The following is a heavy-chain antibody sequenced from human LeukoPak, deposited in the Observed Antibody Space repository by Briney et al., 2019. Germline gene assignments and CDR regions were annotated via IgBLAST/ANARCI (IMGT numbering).Heavy chain of an antibody. CDR1: GGTFGSYA. CDR3: ARGLFAYGNIAVAGHDGGNAFDI. V-gene: IGHV1-69*04. J-gene: IGHJ3*02. CDR2: IIPILGIA. D-gene: IGHD6-19*01. Sequence: SVKVSCKASGGTFGSYAISWVRQAPGQGLEWMGRIIPILGIANYAQKFQGRVTMTRNTSISTAYMELSSLRSEDTAVYYCARGLFAYGNIAVAGHDGGNAFDIWGQGTMVTVSS.